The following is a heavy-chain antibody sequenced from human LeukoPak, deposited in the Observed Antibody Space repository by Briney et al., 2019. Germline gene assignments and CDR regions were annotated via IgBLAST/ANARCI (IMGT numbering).Heavy chain of an antibody. D-gene: IGHD3-16*01. J-gene: IGHJ4*02. V-gene: IGHV4-59*13. Sequence: SETLSLTCTVSGAPIGSYTWTWIGNPPGKDLTWFGYIYYSGSTNYNPSLNSRVTISVDTSKNQFSLKLSSVTAADTAVYYCARFGSLREPIHDYWGQGTLVTVSS. CDR2: IYYSGST. CDR1: GAPIGSYT. CDR3: ARFGSLREPIHDY.